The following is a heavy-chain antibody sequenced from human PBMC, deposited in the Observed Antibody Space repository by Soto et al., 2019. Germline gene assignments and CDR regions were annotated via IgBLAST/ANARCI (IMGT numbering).Heavy chain of an antibody. CDR2: IFYSGST. J-gene: IGHJ4*02. Sequence: QVQLQESGPGLVKPSETLSLTCTVSGGSISSYYWSWIRQPPGKGLEWIGYIFYSGSTNYNPSLKSRVTISVDTSKNQFSLRLTSVTAADTAVYYCAREAAGDYFDYWGQGTLVTVSS. CDR1: GGSISSYY. V-gene: IGHV4-59*01. CDR3: AREAAGDYFDY. D-gene: IGHD6-19*01.